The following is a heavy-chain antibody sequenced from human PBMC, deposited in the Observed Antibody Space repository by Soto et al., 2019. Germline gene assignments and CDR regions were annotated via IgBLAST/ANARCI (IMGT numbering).Heavy chain of an antibody. Sequence: EMQLVESGGGLVQPGGSLRLSCAASGFTFSTYSMNWVRQAPGKGLEWISYITSSSTTIFYADSVKGRFTISRDNAKNSLHLQMNSLRDEDTSVYYCARDNGIAGSFDPWGQGTLVTVSS. V-gene: IGHV3-48*02. CDR2: ITSSSTTI. CDR1: GFTFSTYS. D-gene: IGHD6-13*01. J-gene: IGHJ5*02. CDR3: ARDNGIAGSFDP.